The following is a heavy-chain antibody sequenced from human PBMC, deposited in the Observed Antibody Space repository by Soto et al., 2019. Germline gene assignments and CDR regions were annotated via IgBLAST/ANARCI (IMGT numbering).Heavy chain of an antibody. CDR3: ASGYNWNLEDYYYGMDV. CDR1: GYTFTSYD. J-gene: IGHJ6*02. CDR2: MNPNSGNT. Sequence: ASVKVSCKASGYTFTSYDINWVRQATGQGLEWMGWMNPNSGNTGYAQKFQGRVTMTRNTSISTAYMELSSLRSEDTAVYYCASGYNWNLEDYYYGMDVWGQGTTVTVS. D-gene: IGHD1-20*01. V-gene: IGHV1-8*01.